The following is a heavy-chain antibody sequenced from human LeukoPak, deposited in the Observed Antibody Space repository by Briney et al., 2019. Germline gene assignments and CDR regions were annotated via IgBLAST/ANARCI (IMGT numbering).Heavy chain of an antibody. D-gene: IGHD2-21*02. Sequence: SETLSLTCAVYGGSFSGYYWSWIRQPPGKGLEWIGEINHSGGTNYNPSLKSRVTISVDTSKNQFSLKLSSVTAADTAVYYCAKDRGDLPPYFDYWGQGTLVTVSS. J-gene: IGHJ4*02. CDR1: GGSFSGYY. CDR3: AKDRGDLPPYFDY. CDR2: INHSGGT. V-gene: IGHV4-34*01.